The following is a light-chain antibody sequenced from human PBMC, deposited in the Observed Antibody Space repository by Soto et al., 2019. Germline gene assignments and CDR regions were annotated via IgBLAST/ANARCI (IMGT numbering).Light chain of an antibody. CDR3: MQALQTPLT. V-gene: IGKV2-28*01. Sequence: DIVMTQSPVSLPVTPGEPASITCRSSQSLLHSDGYNYLDWYLQKPGQSPQLLIYLGSNRASGVPDRFSGTGSGTDFTLKNSRVEAEDVGVYYCMQALQTPLTFGGGTKVEIK. CDR2: LGS. J-gene: IGKJ4*01. CDR1: QSLLHSDGYNY.